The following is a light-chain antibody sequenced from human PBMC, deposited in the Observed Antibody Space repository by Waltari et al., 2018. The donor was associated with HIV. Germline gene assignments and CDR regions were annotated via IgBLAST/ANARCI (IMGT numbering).Light chain of an antibody. J-gene: IGKJ2*01. Sequence: DIQMTQSPSTLSASIGDRVSFTCRASQNIGNWLAWYQQKPGKAPNLLISKASNLESGVPANCSGSGSGTHFTLTISGLRPDDFASYYCQQYYNFPVTFGQGTKL. CDR3: QQYYNFPVT. CDR2: KAS. CDR1: QNIGNW. V-gene: IGKV1-5*03.